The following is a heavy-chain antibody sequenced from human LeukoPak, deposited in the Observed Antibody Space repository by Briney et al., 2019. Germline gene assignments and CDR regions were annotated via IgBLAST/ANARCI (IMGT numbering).Heavy chain of an antibody. CDR3: AKDLIWYSSS. V-gene: IGHV3-23*01. J-gene: IGHJ4*02. CDR1: GFTFRSYA. Sequence: GGSLRHSCEASGFTFRSYAMSWVRPAPGKGLEWASAISGSGGSTYYADSVKGRFTISRDNSKNTLYLQMNSLRAEDTAVYYCAKDLIWYSSSWGQGTLVTVSS. CDR2: ISGSGGST. D-gene: IGHD6-13*01.